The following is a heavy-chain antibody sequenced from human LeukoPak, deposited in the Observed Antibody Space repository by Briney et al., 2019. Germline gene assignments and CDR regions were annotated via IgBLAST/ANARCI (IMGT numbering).Heavy chain of an antibody. Sequence: GGSLRLSCAASGFTFSNAWMSWVRQAPGKGLEWVGRIKSKTDGGTTDYAAPVKGRFTISRDNAKNSLYLQMNSLRAEDTAVYYCANQRAAANWGQGTLVTVSS. CDR1: GFTFSNAW. J-gene: IGHJ4*02. CDR2: IKSKTDGGTT. V-gene: IGHV3-15*01. CDR3: ANQRAAAN. D-gene: IGHD6-25*01.